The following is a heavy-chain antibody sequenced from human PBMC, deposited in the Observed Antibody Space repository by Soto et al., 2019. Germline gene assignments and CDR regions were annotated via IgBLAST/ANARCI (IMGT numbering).Heavy chain of an antibody. CDR3: AKVGGSAGAGPVDY. Sequence: EVQLVESGGGLVQPGRSLRLSCAASGFTFDDYAMHWVRQAPGKGLEWVSGISWNSGSIGYADSVKGRFTISRDNPKNSRYLQMNTLRAEDTALYCCAKVGGSAGAGPVDYWGQGTLVTVSS. CDR2: ISWNSGSI. V-gene: IGHV3-9*01. D-gene: IGHD6-19*01. CDR1: GFTFDDYA. J-gene: IGHJ4*02.